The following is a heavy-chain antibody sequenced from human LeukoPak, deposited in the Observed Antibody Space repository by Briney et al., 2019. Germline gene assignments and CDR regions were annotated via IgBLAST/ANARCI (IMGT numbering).Heavy chain of an antibody. CDR3: AGARGASQSDY. CDR2: IIPIFGTA. CDR1: GYTFTSYY. D-gene: IGHD3-10*01. Sequence: GASVKVSCKASGYTFTSYYMHWVRQAPGQGLEWMGGIIPIFGTANYAQKFQGRVTITADESTSTAYMELSSLRSEDTAVYYCAGARGASQSDYWGQGTLVTVSS. V-gene: IGHV1-69*13. J-gene: IGHJ4*02.